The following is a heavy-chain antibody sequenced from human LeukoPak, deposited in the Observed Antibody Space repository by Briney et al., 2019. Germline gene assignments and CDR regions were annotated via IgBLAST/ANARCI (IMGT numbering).Heavy chain of an antibody. Sequence: SETLSLTCTVSGGSISSYYWSWIRQPPGKGLEWIGYIYYSGSTNYNPSLKSRVTISVGTSKNQFSLKLSSVTAADTAVYYCARVRLKFFDYWGQGTLVTVSS. J-gene: IGHJ4*02. CDR1: GGSISSYY. CDR3: ARVRLKFFDY. CDR2: IYYSGST. D-gene: IGHD6-19*01. V-gene: IGHV4-59*12.